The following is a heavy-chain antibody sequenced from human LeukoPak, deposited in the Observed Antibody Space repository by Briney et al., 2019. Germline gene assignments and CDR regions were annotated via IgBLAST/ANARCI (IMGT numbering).Heavy chain of an antibody. CDR2: IDAGGGDT. CDR1: GFTFSCYA. CDR3: GRPTKYWLVRGDGVDV. Sequence: GGSLRLSCAASGFTFSCYAMTWVRQAPGKGLEWVASIDAGGGDTYHSDSVKGRFTISRDNSMNTLYLQMNSLRADDTAVYYCGRPTKYWLVRGDGVDVWGQGTTVTVSS. J-gene: IGHJ6*02. D-gene: IGHD6-19*01. V-gene: IGHV3-23*01.